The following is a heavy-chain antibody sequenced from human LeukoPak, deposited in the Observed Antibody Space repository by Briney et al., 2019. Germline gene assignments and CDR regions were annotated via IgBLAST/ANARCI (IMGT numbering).Heavy chain of an antibody. V-gene: IGHV1-2*02. Sequence: ASVKVSCKASGYTFTGYYMHWVRHAPGQGLEWMGGINPNSGGTNYAQKFQGRVTMTRDTSISTAYMELSRLRSDDTAVYYCARDRRTIGPYSSGWFGWFDPWGQGTLVTVSS. CDR2: INPNSGGT. D-gene: IGHD6-19*01. CDR1: GYTFTGYY. CDR3: ARDRRTIGPYSSGWFGWFDP. J-gene: IGHJ5*02.